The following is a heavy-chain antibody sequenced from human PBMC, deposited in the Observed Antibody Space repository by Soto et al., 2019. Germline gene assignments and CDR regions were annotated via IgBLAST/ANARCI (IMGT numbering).Heavy chain of an antibody. Sequence: QLQLQESGPGLVKPPETLSLTCTVSGGSISGRSYYWGWIRQPPGKGPEWIVSIHYSGTTYYNPSLKSRATISADTSKNQFSLKLSSVTAADTAVYYCTRDFGDYRVDYWGQGILVTVSS. V-gene: IGHV4-39*02. CDR1: GGSISGRSYY. D-gene: IGHD4-17*01. CDR2: IHYSGTT. CDR3: TRDFGDYRVDY. J-gene: IGHJ4*02.